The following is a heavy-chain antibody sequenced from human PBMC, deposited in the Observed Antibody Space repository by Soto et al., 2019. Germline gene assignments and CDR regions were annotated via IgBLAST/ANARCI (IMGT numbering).Heavy chain of an antibody. CDR2: INPNSGGT. D-gene: IGHD2-15*01. Sequence: ASVKVSCKASGYTFTGYYMHWVRQAPGQGLEWMGWINPNSGGTNYAQKFQGWVTMTRDTSISTAYMELSRLRSDDTAVYYCARSPCSGGSCAYPPQPFDYWGQGTLVTVSS. J-gene: IGHJ4*02. CDR3: ARSPCSGGSCAYPPQPFDY. CDR1: GYTFTGYY. V-gene: IGHV1-2*04.